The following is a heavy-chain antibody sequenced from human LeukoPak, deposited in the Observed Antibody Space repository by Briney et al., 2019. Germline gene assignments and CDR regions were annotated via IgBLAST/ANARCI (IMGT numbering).Heavy chain of an antibody. Sequence: PGGSLRLSCAASGSTFSRYSMNWVRQAPGKGLEWVSSISSSSSYIYYADSVKGRFTISRDNAKNSLYLQMNSLRAEDTAVYYCARAWDTSGYYAFDIWGQGTMVTVSS. V-gene: IGHV3-21*01. CDR1: GSTFSRYS. CDR3: ARAWDTSGYYAFDI. J-gene: IGHJ3*02. D-gene: IGHD3-22*01. CDR2: ISSSSSYI.